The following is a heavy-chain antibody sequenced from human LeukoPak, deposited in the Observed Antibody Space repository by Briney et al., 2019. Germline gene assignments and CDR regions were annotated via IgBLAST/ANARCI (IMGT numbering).Heavy chain of an antibody. CDR3: ARDLDYGSGSYYSLSWFDP. D-gene: IGHD3-10*01. CDR1: GGSISSYY. J-gene: IGHJ5*02. CDR2: IYISGST. V-gene: IGHV4-4*07. Sequence: SETLSLTCTVSGGSISSYYWSWIRQPAGKGLEWIGRIYISGSTNYNPSLKSRVTMSVDTSKNQFSLKLSSVTAADTAVYYCARDLDYGSGSYYSLSWFDPWGQGTLVTVSS.